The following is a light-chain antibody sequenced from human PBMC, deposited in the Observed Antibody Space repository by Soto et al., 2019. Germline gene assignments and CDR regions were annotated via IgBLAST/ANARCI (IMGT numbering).Light chain of an antibody. CDR2: RNN. CDR3: ATWDDSLSGWV. J-gene: IGLJ3*02. Sequence: QSVLTQAPSASGTPGQRVTISCSGSGSNIGSNYVYWYQHLPGTAPKLLIYRNNQRPSGVPDRFSGSKSGTSASLAISGLRSEDEADYYCATWDDSLSGWVFGGGTQLTVL. V-gene: IGLV1-47*01. CDR1: GSNIGSNY.